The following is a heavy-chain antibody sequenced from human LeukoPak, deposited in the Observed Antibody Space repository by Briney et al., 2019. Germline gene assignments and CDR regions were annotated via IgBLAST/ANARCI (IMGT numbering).Heavy chain of an antibody. V-gene: IGHV4-38-2*02. Sequence: SETLSLTCSFSGYSISSGYYWGWIRQPPGKGLEWIGEINHSGSTNYNPSLKSRVTISVDTSKNQFSLKLSSVTAADTAVYYCARGGGYDQGDYWGQGTLVTVSS. D-gene: IGHD5-12*01. CDR3: ARGGGYDQGDY. CDR1: GYSISSGYY. CDR2: INHSGST. J-gene: IGHJ4*02.